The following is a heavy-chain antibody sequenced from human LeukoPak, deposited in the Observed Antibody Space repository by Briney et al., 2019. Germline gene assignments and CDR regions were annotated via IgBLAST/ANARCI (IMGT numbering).Heavy chain of an antibody. J-gene: IGHJ4*02. CDR1: GFAFGSEA. V-gene: IGHV3-23*01. CDR3: AKDLPAPY. CDR2: ISPGGGTT. Sequence: GGSLRLSCAVSGFAFGSEAMSWVRQSPARGLEWVASISPGGGTTYYADYVKGRFTISRDNSKNTLYLQMNSLRAEDTAVYYCAKDLPAPYWGQGTLVTVSS.